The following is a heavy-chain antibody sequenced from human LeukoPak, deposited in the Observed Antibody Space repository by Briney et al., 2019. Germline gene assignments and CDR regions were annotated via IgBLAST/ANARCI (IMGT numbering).Heavy chain of an antibody. D-gene: IGHD6-19*01. CDR1: EFTFSSYW. CDR3: ARDGGWYRDN. J-gene: IGHJ4*02. Sequence: GGSLRLSCAASEFTFSSYWMSWVRQAPGKGLEWVANIKQDGSERNYVDSVKGRFTISRDNAKNSLYLQMNSLRAEDTAVYYCARDGGWYRDNWGQGTLVTVSS. CDR2: IKQDGSER. V-gene: IGHV3-7*01.